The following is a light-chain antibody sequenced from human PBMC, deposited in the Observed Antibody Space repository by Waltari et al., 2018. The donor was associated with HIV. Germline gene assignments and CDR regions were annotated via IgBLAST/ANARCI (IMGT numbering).Light chain of an antibody. CDR2: GNT. Sequence: QSVLTQPPSLSGAPGQTVTISCTGTSSNIGADYHVHWYQQLPGTAPKLLIYGNTIRPSGVPDRFSGSKSGTSASLAITGLQADDEADYYCQSYDSGLSAWVFGGGTKLTVL. CDR1: SSNIGADYH. CDR3: QSYDSGLSAWV. V-gene: IGLV1-40*01. J-gene: IGLJ3*02.